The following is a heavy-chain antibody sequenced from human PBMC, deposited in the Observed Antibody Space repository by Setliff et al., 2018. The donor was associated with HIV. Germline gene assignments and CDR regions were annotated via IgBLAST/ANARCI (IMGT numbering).Heavy chain of an antibody. J-gene: IGHJ4*02. CDR1: GGSMTTYY. Sequence: SETLSLTCTVSGGSMTTYYWNWIRQPPGKELEWIGYIYFNGDSHYNPSLKSRVSISLDMSKNQISLKLNSLTAADTAVYYCASSAEYWGPGILVTVSS. CDR3: ASSAEY. CDR2: IYFNGDS. V-gene: IGHV4-59*01.